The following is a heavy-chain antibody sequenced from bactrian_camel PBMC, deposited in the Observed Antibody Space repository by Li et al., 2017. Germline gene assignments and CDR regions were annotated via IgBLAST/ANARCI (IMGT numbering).Heavy chain of an antibody. CDR1: YTYNEGD. Sequence: HVQLVESGGGSVQAGGALRLSCGYTYNEGDMAWFRQAPGKESEGGAAIDSTGSANYADSVKGRFTISKDNARNTLALQMNSLKPEDTAMYFCAISFQLPCLGSDGRAYASWARGPRSPSP. V-gene: IGHV3S53*01. J-gene: IGHJ4*01. D-gene: IGHD1*01. CDR2: IDSTGSA.